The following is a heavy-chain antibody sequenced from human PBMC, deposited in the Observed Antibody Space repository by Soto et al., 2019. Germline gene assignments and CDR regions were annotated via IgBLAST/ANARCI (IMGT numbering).Heavy chain of an antibody. D-gene: IGHD5-18*01. CDR3: ARDDSYAPGYYYYMDV. J-gene: IGHJ6*03. V-gene: IGHV4-31*03. Sequence: SETLSLTCTVSGGSISSGGYYWSWIRQHPGKGLEWIGYIYYSGSTYYNPSLKSRVTISVDTSKNQFSLKLSSVTAADTAVYYCARDDSYAPGYYYYMDVWGKGTTVTVSS. CDR2: IYYSGST. CDR1: GGSISSGGYY.